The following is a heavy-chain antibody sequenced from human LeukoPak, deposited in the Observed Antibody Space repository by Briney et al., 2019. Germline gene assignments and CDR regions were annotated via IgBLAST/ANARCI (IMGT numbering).Heavy chain of an antibody. CDR1: GGSISSGGYS. CDR2: IYHSGST. V-gene: IGHV4-30-2*01. CDR3: ARDSSSLGFDP. Sequence: PSETLSLTCTVSGGSISSGGYSWSWIRQPPGKGLEWIGYIYHSGSTYYNPSLKSRVTISVDRSKNQFSLKLSSVTAADTAVYYCARDSSSLGFDPWGQGTLVTVSS. J-gene: IGHJ5*02. D-gene: IGHD6-6*01.